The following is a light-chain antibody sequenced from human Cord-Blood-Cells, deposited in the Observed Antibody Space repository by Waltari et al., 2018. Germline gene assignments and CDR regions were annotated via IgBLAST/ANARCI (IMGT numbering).Light chain of an antibody. CDR1: SGINVGPNR. J-gene: IGLJ3*02. CDR3: MLWHRRAWV. Sequence: QAVRAQPASPAASPGASDSRTTTFRSGINVGPNRTPCYQQQPGSPPPYLRRYKSDSDKQQGSGDRSRLAGSKDASANAGILLISGLQSEDEADSYCMLWHRRAWVFGGGTKLTVL. V-gene: IGLV5-45*01. CDR2: YKSDSDK.